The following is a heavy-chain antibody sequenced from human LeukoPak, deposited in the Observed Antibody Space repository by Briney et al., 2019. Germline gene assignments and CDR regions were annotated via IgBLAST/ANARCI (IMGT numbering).Heavy chain of an antibody. CDR1: GFTFSSYA. Sequence: PGGSLRLSCAASGFTFSSYAMHWVRQAPGKGLEWVALISYDGSNKNYADSVKGRLTISRDISKNTLYVQMNSLRPEDTAVYYCARDQGYYDFWSGYYYYYYMDVWGKGTTVTVSS. CDR2: ISYDGSNK. J-gene: IGHJ6*03. D-gene: IGHD3-3*01. V-gene: IGHV3-30*04. CDR3: ARDQGYYDFWSGYYYYYYMDV.